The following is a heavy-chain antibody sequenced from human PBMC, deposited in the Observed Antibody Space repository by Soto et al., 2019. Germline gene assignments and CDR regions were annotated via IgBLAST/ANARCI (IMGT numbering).Heavy chain of an antibody. V-gene: IGHV4-30-4*01. J-gene: IGHJ4*02. CDR2: IYYSGST. CDR3: ARARTGTTPRFDY. D-gene: IGHD1-1*01. Sequence: TLSLTCTVSGGSISSGDYYWSWIRQPPGKGLEWIGYIYYSGSTYYNPSLKSRVTISVDTSKNQFSLKLSSVTAADTAVYYCARARTGTTPRFDYWGQGTLVTVSS. CDR1: GGSISSGDYY.